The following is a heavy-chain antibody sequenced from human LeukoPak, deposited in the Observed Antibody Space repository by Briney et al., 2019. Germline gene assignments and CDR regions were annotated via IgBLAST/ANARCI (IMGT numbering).Heavy chain of an antibody. J-gene: IGHJ5*02. Sequence: PSETLSLTCTVSGGSISSYYWSWIRQPPGKGLEWIGEINHSGSTNYNPSLKSRVTISVDTSKNQFSLKLSSVTAADTAVYYCARHAYYYGSGSYSNWFDPWGQGTLVTVSS. CDR1: GGSISSYY. D-gene: IGHD3-10*01. CDR3: ARHAYYYGSGSYSNWFDP. V-gene: IGHV4-34*01. CDR2: INHSGST.